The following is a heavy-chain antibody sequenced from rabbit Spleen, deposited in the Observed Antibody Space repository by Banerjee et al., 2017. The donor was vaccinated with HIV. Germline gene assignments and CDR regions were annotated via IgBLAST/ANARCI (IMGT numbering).Heavy chain of an antibody. Sequence: QSLEESGGDLVKPGASLTLTCTASGFSSSSSYWIWWVRQAPGKGLELIACIYADYGSTDYASWAKGRFTISKTSSTTVTLQMTSLTVADTATYFCARDTGSSFSSYGMDLWGQGTLVTVS. V-gene: IGHV1S40*01. CDR2: IYADYGST. CDR1: GFSSSSSYW. J-gene: IGHJ6*01. CDR3: ARDTGSSFSSYGMDL. D-gene: IGHD8-1*01.